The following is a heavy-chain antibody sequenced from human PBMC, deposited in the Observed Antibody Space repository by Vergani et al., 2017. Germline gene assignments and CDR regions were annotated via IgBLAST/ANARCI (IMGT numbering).Heavy chain of an antibody. CDR1: GFAFRTYG. CDR2: IWHDGSNE. Sequence: VQLLESGGGLVQPGGSLRLSCVASGFAFRTYGMHWVRQAPGKGLEWVAGIWHDGSNEKYVDSVQGRFTISRDNSKNTLYLEMESLRVEDTAVYFCARDKSKRAPAVMGTYYYYMDVWGKGTKVTVSS. CDR3: ARDKSKRAPAVMGTYYYYMDV. J-gene: IGHJ6*03. D-gene: IGHD3-16*01. V-gene: IGHV3-33*01.